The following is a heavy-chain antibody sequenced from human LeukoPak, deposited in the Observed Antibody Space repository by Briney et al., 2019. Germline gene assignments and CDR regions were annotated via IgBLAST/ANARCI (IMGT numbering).Heavy chain of an antibody. CDR1: GGTFSSYA. J-gene: IGHJ4*02. Sequence: SVKVSCKASGGTFSSYAISWVRQAPGQGLEWMGRIIPILGIANYAQKFQGRVTITADKSTSTAYMELSSLRSEDPAVYYLSRAPPERVSGYDNYFDYWGQGTLVTVSS. D-gene: IGHD5-12*01. CDR2: IIPILGIA. V-gene: IGHV1-69*04. CDR3: SRAPPERVSGYDNYFDY.